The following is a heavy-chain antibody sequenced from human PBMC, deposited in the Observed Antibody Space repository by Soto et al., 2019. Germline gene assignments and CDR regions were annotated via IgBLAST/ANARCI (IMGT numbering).Heavy chain of an antibody. CDR3: ARDRGVRDV. V-gene: IGHV1-2*02. CDR1: GYTFTSYY. D-gene: IGHD2-8*01. Sequence: QVQLVQSGAEVKKPGASVKVSCKASGYTFTSYYMHWVRQAPGQGLEWMGWINPDSGVTYYPHKFQDRVTMTRDTSISTDYMELSRLTSDDTALYSCARDRGVRDVWGQGTTVIVSS. CDR2: INPDSGVT. J-gene: IGHJ6*02.